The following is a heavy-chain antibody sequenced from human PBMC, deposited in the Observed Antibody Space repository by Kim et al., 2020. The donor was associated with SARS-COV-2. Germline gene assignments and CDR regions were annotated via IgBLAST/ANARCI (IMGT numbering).Heavy chain of an antibody. CDR1: GGSFSGYY. CDR3: ARGGYCSSTSCEKILYYYYYGMDV. CDR2: INHSGST. V-gene: IGHV4-34*01. D-gene: IGHD2-2*01. Sequence: SETLSLTCAVYGGSFSGYYWSWIRQPPGKGLEWIGEINHSGSTNYNPSLKSRVTISVDTSKNQFSLKLSSVTAADTAVYYCARGGYCSSTSCEKILYYYYYGMDVWGQGTTVTVSS. J-gene: IGHJ6*02.